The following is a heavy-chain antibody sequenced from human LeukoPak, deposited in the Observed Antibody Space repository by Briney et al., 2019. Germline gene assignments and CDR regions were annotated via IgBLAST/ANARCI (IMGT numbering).Heavy chain of an antibody. D-gene: IGHD3-10*01. J-gene: IGHJ4*02. CDR1: GYSISSGYY. V-gene: IGHV4-38-2*01. Sequence: PSETLSLTCAVSGYSISSGYYWGWIRQPPGKGLEWIGSIYHSGDTYYNPSLKSRVTISVDTSKNQFSLRLSSMTAADTAVYYCARGYYYRTWGLGTLVTVSS. CDR3: ARGYYYRT. CDR2: IYHSGDT.